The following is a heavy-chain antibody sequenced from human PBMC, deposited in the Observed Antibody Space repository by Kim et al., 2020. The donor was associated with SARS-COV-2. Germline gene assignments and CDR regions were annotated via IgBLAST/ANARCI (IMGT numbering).Heavy chain of an antibody. J-gene: IGHJ4*02. CDR3: ARDFLGYTGYEFDL. V-gene: IGHV3-11*01. CDR2: ITKSGSAT. CDR1: GFTFRDHF. D-gene: IGHD5-12*01. Sequence: GGSLRLSCAASGFTFRDHFMSWVRQSPGKGLEWVSTITKSGSATFYSDSVKGRFAISRANSKDSLILRMDNLRVDDTAVYFWARDFLGYTGYEFDLWGQG.